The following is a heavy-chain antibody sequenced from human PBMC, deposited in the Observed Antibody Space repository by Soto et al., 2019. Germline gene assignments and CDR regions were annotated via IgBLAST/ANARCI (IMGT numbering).Heavy chain of an antibody. CDR2: INAGNGNT. V-gene: IGHV1-3*01. CDR3: ARDHTYYDSSGYYFSSDF. J-gene: IGHJ4*02. D-gene: IGHD3-22*01. CDR1: GYTFTSYA. Sequence: GASVKVSCKASGYTFTSYAMHWVRQAPGQRLEWMGWINAGNGNTKYSQKFQGRVTITRDTSASTAYMELSSLRSEDTAVYYCARDHTYYDSSGYYFSSDFWGQGTLVTVSS.